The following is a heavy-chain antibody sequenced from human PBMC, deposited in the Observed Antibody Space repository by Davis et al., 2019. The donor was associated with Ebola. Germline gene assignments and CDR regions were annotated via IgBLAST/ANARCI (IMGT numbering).Heavy chain of an antibody. V-gene: IGHV3-48*02. D-gene: IGHD5-18*01. Sequence: PGGSLRLSCVDSGFTIDAYNINWVRHAPGKGLEWVAYISGDNYTIYYADSVKGRFTLSRDNDKNSLFLQMDSLRDEDTAVYYCARDRDVDTALFTGPYYFDYWGQGTLVTVSS. J-gene: IGHJ4*02. CDR2: ISGDNYTI. CDR3: ARDRDVDTALFTGPYYFDY. CDR1: GFTIDAYN.